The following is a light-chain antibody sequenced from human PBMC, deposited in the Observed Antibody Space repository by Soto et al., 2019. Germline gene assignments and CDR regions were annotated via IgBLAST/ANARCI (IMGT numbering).Light chain of an antibody. CDR3: QQYNNCPWT. CDR2: GAS. J-gene: IGKJ1*01. Sequence: DIPITQSPSTVSASPGERATITCRASQSVSSRLAWYQQKPGQAPKLLIYGASSLESGIPSRFSGSGSGTEFTLAISSLQPEDSATYYCQQYNNCPWTFGQGTKVDIK. V-gene: IGKV1-5*01. CDR1: QSVSSR.